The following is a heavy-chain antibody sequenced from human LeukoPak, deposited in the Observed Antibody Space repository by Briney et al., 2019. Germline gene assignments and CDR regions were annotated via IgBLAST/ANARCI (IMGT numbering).Heavy chain of an antibody. CDR3: ARGVSGATALDF. CDR2: ISIGSTYV. CDR1: GFTFSTYS. J-gene: IGHJ4*02. Sequence: GGSLRLSCTASGFTFSTYSMNWVRQAPGKVLEWVSYISIGSTYVYYADSVKDRFTASRDNAKNSLVLQMNSLRAEDTAVYYCARGVSGATALDFWGQGTLVTVSS. V-gene: IGHV3-21*01. D-gene: IGHD4/OR15-4a*01.